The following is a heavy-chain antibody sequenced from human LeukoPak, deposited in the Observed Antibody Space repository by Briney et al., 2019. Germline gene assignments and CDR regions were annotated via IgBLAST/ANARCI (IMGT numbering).Heavy chain of an antibody. CDR3: AKDIGGGSYFDY. V-gene: IGHV3-43D*03. Sequence: PGGSLRLSCAASGFTFDDYGMHWVRQAPGKGLEWVSLISWDGGSPFYADSVKGRFTISRDNSKNSLYLQMNSLRAEDTALHYCAKDIGGGSYFDYWGQGTLVTVSS. J-gene: IGHJ4*02. CDR2: ISWDGGSP. CDR1: GFTFDDYG. D-gene: IGHD1-26*01.